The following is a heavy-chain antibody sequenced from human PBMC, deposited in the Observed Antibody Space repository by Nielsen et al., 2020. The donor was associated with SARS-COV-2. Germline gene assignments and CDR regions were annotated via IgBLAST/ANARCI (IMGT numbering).Heavy chain of an antibody. V-gene: IGHV3-48*02. D-gene: IGHD2-15*01. Sequence: GGSLRLSCAASGFTFSSYSMNWVRQAPGKGLEWVSYISSSSSTIYYPDSVRGRFTISRDNAKNSLYLQMNSLKNEDTAVYYCAKTEGWPADYWGQGTLVTVSS. J-gene: IGHJ4*02. CDR3: AKTEGWPADY. CDR1: GFTFSSYS. CDR2: ISSSSSTI.